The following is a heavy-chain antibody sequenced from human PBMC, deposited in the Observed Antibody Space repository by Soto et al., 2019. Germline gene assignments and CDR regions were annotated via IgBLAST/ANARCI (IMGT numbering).Heavy chain of an antibody. Sequence: LRLSCAGSGFTFRWFGMNWVRQAPGKGLEWVARISNDGSNEYYVDSVKGRFTISRDNSKNTLYLQMDSLRAEDTAVYYCAKGEVRGIIPSYFDYWGLGTLVTVSS. CDR1: GFTFRWFG. CDR2: ISNDGSNE. J-gene: IGHJ4*02. D-gene: IGHD3-10*01. CDR3: AKGEVRGIIPSYFDY. V-gene: IGHV3-30*18.